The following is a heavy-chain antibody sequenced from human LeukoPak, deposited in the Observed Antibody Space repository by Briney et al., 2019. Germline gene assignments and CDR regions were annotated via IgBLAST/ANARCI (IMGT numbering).Heavy chain of an antibody. CDR1: GGSISSYY. Sequence: SENLSLTCTVSGGSISSYYWNWIRQPPGKGLEWIGYYSGTTNYNPSLKSRVTISVDTSKNQFSLKLSSVTAADTAVYYCARGVYIAAAQYGYWGQGTLVTVSS. J-gene: IGHJ4*02. CDR3: ARGVYIAAAQYGY. V-gene: IGHV4-59*01. D-gene: IGHD6-13*01. CDR2: YSGTT.